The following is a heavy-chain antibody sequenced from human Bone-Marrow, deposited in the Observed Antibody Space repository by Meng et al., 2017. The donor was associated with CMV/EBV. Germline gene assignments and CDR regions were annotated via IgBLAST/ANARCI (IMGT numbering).Heavy chain of an antibody. Sequence: ASVKVSCKASGYTFTSYGISWVRQAPGQGLEWMGWISAYNGNTNYAQKLQGRVTMTTDTSTSTAYMELRSLRSDDTAVYYCAKRGQVWFGELARYGMDVWGQGTTVTVSS. D-gene: IGHD3-10*01. CDR1: GYTFTSYG. CDR2: ISAYNGNT. V-gene: IGHV1-18*01. J-gene: IGHJ6*02. CDR3: AKRGQVWFGELARYGMDV.